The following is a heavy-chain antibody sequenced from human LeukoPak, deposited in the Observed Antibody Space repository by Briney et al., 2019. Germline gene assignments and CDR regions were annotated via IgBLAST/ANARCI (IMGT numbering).Heavy chain of an antibody. V-gene: IGHV3-30*02. CDR3: AKLRDPHYYDSSGYYSGFDY. Sequence: GGSLRLSCAASGFTFNSYDMHWVRQAPGKGLEWVAFIRFDGSNKYYADSLKGRFTISRDSSKNTLYLQMNSLRAEDTAVYYCAKLRDPHYYDSSGYYSGFDYWGQGTLVTVSS. J-gene: IGHJ4*02. CDR2: IRFDGSNK. D-gene: IGHD3-22*01. CDR1: GFTFNSYD.